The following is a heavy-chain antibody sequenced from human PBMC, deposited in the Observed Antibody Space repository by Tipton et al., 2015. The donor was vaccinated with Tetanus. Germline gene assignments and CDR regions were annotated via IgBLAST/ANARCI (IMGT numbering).Heavy chain of an antibody. Sequence: TLSLTCTVSGGSISSYYWSWIRQPPGKGLEWIGYIYYSGSTNYNPSLKSRVTISVDTSKNQFSLKLSSVTAADTAVYYCARSGIAVAELFDYWGQGTLVTVSS. D-gene: IGHD6-19*01. CDR2: IYYSGST. V-gene: IGHV4-59*01. CDR3: ARSGIAVAELFDY. CDR1: GGSISSYY. J-gene: IGHJ4*02.